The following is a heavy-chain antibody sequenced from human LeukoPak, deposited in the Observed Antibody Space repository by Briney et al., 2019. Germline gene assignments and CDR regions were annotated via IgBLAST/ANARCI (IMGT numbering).Heavy chain of an antibody. D-gene: IGHD4-11*01. J-gene: IGHJ6*03. CDR2: VDHTGTT. CDR3: ARGRVSSSTWYSTYYYFFYMDF. V-gene: IGHV4-59*01. Sequence: SETLSLTCTVSDDSITMYYCTWIRQPPGKGLEWIGYVDHTGTTKFNPSLNGRVSISRDTSKNFFSLRLRSVTAADTAVYFCARGRVSSSTWYSTYYYFFYMDFWGKGTTVTVSS. CDR1: DDSITMYY.